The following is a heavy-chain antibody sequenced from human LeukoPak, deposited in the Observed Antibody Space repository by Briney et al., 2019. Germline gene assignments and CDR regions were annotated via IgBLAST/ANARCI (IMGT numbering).Heavy chain of an antibody. V-gene: IGHV4-34*01. D-gene: IGHD2-15*01. CDR2: INHSGST. CDR3: ARRGIVVVVAARVNWSDP. J-gene: IGHJ5*02. CDR1: GGSFSGYY. Sequence: SETLSLTCAVYGGSFSGYYWSWIRQPPGKGLEWIGEINHSGSTNYNPSLKSRVTISVDTSKNQFSLKLSSVTAADTAVYYCARRGIVVVVAARVNWSDPWGQGTLVTVSS.